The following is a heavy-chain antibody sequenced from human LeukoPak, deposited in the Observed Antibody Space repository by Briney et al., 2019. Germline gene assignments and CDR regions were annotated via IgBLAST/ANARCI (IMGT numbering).Heavy chain of an antibody. CDR2: IYSSGGT. CDR1: GGSISSGTYY. J-gene: IGHJ4*02. V-gene: IGHV4-61*02. CDR3: ARETATLTYFDY. D-gene: IGHD5-12*01. Sequence: SQTLSLTCTVSGGSISSGTYYWGWLRQPAGKELEWVGRIYSSGGTNYNPSLKSRVTISVDTSENQFSLQLSSVTAADTAVYYCARETATLTYFDYWGQGTLVTVSS.